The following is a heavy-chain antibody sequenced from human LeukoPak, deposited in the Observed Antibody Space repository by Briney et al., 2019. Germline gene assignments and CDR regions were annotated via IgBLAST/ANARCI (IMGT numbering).Heavy chain of an antibody. CDR1: GGSISSGGYY. Sequence: SQTLSLTCTVSGGSISSGGYYWSWIPQHPGKGLEGIGYIYYSGSTYYNPSLKSRVTISVDTSKNQFSLKLSSVTAADTAVYYCARDAPDSSGYLRFDYWGQGTLVTVSS. D-gene: IGHD3-22*01. V-gene: IGHV4-31*03. CDR3: ARDAPDSSGYLRFDY. CDR2: IYYSGST. J-gene: IGHJ4*02.